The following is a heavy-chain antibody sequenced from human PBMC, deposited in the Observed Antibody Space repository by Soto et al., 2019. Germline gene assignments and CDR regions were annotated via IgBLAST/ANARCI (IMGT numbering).Heavy chain of an antibody. CDR1: VFTFISYA. V-gene: IGHV3-23*01. J-gene: IGHJ5*02. CDR2: ISGSGGST. Sequence: GGSLRLSCAASVFTFISYAMSWVRQAPGKGLEWVSAISGSGGSTYYADSVKGRFTISRDNSKNTLYLQMNSLRAEDTAVYYCAKDRVSSIAAEFDPWGQGTLVTVSS. D-gene: IGHD6-13*01. CDR3: AKDRVSSIAAEFDP.